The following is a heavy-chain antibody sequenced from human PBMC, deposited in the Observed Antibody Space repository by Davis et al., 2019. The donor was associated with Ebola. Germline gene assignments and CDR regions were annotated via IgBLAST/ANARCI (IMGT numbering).Heavy chain of an antibody. D-gene: IGHD4-17*01. Sequence: GGSLRLSCAASGFTFSSYAMSWVRQAPGKGLEWVSAIGGSGGSTYYADSVKGRFTISRDNSKNTLYLQMNSLRDEDTAVYYCARGYGDYTVGYYYGMDVWGQGTTVTVSS. J-gene: IGHJ6*02. CDR3: ARGYGDYTVGYYYGMDV. V-gene: IGHV3-23*01. CDR1: GFTFSSYA. CDR2: IGGSGGST.